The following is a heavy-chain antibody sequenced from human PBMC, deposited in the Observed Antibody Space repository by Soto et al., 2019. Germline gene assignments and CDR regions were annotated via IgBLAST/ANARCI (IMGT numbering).Heavy chain of an antibody. D-gene: IGHD6-19*01. CDR3: AVAVAGTTAINY. CDR1: GFTFSSYW. CDR2: INSDGSST. V-gene: IGHV3-74*01. J-gene: IGHJ4*02. Sequence: EVQLVESGGGVVQPGGSLRLSFAASGFTFSSYWMHWVRQAPGKGLVWVSRINSDGSSTGYADSVKGRVTISRDNDKMTRSLQLARWRADATAVSSCAVAVAGTTAINYGAQGPLVTVSS.